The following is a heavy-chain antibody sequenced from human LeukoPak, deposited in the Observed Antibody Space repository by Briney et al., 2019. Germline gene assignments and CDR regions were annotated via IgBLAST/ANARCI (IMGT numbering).Heavy chain of an antibody. CDR1: GFIFSSYA. CDR2: ISGRGFST. V-gene: IGHV3-23*01. D-gene: IGHD6-19*01. Sequence: GGSRRLAWAASGFIFSSYAMNWVRQSAGKGRGWVSVISGRGFSTNYADSVKGRLTISRDNWKHTLYLQMNSLTAEDTAVYYCAKDVMVAVAGTYFDYWGQGTLVTVSS. J-gene: IGHJ4*02. CDR3: AKDVMVAVAGTYFDY.